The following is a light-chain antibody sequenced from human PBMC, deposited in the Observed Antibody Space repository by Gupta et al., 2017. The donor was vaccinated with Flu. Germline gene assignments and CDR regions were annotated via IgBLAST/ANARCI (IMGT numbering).Light chain of an antibody. Sequence: EIVLTQSPGTLSLSPGERATLSCRASQSVSSSYLAWYQQKPGQAPRLLIYGASSRATGIPDRFSGSGSGTDFTLTISRREPEDFAVYYCQQYGSSPPYSFGLGTKLEIK. J-gene: IGKJ2*03. V-gene: IGKV3-20*01. CDR2: GAS. CDR1: QSVSSSY. CDR3: QQYGSSPPYS.